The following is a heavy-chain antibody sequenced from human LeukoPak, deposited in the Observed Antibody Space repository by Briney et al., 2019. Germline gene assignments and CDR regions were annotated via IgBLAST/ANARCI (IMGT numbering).Heavy chain of an antibody. CDR1: GVSIRSSTNW. J-gene: IGHJ4*02. CDR2: VFHSGST. CDR3: LHGGNSGDWVF. Sequence: SGTLPLTCTVSGVSIRSSTNWWTWVRQAPGKGLEWIGEVFHSGSTNYNPSLKSRVTMPADKSKNQFSLNLSSVTAADTAVYYCLHGGNSGDWVFWGQGTLVTVSS. V-gene: IGHV4-4*02. D-gene: IGHD4-23*01.